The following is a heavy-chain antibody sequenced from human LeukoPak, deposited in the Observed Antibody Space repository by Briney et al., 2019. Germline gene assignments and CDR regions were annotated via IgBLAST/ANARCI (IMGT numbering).Heavy chain of an antibody. CDR3: ARGGDHGYYYPPGVY. CDR1: GGTFSSYA. CDR2: IIPIFGTA. V-gene: IGHV1-69*05. J-gene: IGHJ4*02. D-gene: IGHD3-22*01. Sequence: ASVKVSCKASGGTFSSYAISWVRQAPGQGLEWMGGIIPIFGTANYAQKFQGRVTITTDESTSTAYMELSSLRSEDTAVYYCARGGDHGYYYPPGVYWGQGTLVTVSS.